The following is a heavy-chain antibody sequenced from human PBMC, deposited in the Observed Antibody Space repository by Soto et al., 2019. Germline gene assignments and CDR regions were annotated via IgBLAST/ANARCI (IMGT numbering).Heavy chain of an antibody. CDR2: ISYDGSNK. CDR1: GFTFSTYG. J-gene: IGHJ4*02. V-gene: IGHV3-30*18. Sequence: QVQLVESGGGVVQPGRSLRLSCAASGFTFSTYGMHWVRQAPGKGLEWVAVISYDGSNKYYVDSVKGRFTISRDNSKNTLYLQMNSLRADDTAVYYCANAIRTGYWGQGTLVTVSS. D-gene: IGHD1-1*01. CDR3: ANAIRTGY.